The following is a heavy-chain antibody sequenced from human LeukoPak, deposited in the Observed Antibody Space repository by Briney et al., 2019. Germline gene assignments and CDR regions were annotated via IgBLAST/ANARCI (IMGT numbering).Heavy chain of an antibody. Sequence: PGGSLRLSCAASGFPFASYAMKWVRQAPGKGLEWVSTISDSGGTTYYGDSVKGRFSISRDNSKNTVYLQMNSLRAEDTALYYCAKSFSSGSSGWGQGTLVTVSP. CDR3: AKSFSSGSSG. CDR1: GFPFASYA. J-gene: IGHJ4*02. V-gene: IGHV3-23*01. D-gene: IGHD3-10*01. CDR2: ISDSGGTT.